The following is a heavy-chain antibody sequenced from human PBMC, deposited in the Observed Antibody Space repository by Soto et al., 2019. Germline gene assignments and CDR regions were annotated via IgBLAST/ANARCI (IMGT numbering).Heavy chain of an antibody. CDR2: ISAYTGNT. V-gene: IGHV1-18*01. Sequence: ASVKVSCKASGYTFTTYGISWVRQAPRQGLEWMGWISAYTGNTNYAQKFQGRVTMTADTSTTTVFMELTGLRSDDTAVYFCARAGYSAYGGDFWGQGSLVTVSS. D-gene: IGHD5-12*01. J-gene: IGHJ4*02. CDR1: GYTFTTYG. CDR3: ARAGYSAYGGDF.